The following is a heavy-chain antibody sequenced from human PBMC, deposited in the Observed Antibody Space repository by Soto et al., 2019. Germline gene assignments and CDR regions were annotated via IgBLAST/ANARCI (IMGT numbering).Heavy chain of an antibody. CDR3: AKDKYTDSVRKVWFFDY. V-gene: IGHV3-23*01. J-gene: IGHJ2*01. CDR2: ISANGGIT. CDR1: GLTFSKYA. Sequence: EVQLLESGGGWVKPGGSLRLSCAASGLTFSKYAMSWVRLAPGKGLEWVSSISANGGITDDADSVKGRFTISRDNFQNILSLQMDSLRGDDTALSFCAKDKYTDSVRKVWFFDYWGRGTLVTVSS. D-gene: IGHD2-15*01.